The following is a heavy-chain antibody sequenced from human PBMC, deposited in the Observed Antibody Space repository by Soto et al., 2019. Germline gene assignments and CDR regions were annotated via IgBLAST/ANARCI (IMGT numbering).Heavy chain of an antibody. J-gene: IGHJ4*02. CDR3: AKDQAIFGVVIIGY. D-gene: IGHD3-3*01. Sequence: QVQLVESGGGVVQPGRSLRLSCAASGFTFSSYGMHWVRQAPGKGLEWVAVISYDGSNKYYADSVEGRFTISRDNSKNTLYLQMNSLRAEDTAVYYCAKDQAIFGVVIIGYWGQGTLVTVSS. CDR2: ISYDGSNK. CDR1: GFTFSSYG. V-gene: IGHV3-30*18.